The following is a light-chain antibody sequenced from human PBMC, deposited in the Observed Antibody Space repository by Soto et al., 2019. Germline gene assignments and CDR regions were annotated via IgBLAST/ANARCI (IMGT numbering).Light chain of an antibody. CDR3: CSYAGSGTSV. J-gene: IGLJ1*01. Sequence: QSALTQPASVSGSPGQSITISCTGTSSDVGSYNLVSWYQQHPGKAPKLMIYEGSKRPSGVSNRFSGSKSGNTASLTISGLQAEDEADYYCCSYAGSGTSVFGTGTKLTVL. CDR1: SSDVGSYNL. V-gene: IGLV2-23*01. CDR2: EGS.